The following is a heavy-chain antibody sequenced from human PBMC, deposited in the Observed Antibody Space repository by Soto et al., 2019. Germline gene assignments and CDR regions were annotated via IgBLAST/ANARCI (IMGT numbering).Heavy chain of an antibody. D-gene: IGHD4-17*01. CDR3: ARSYGGYVTFDY. CDR1: GYSFTTNW. J-gene: IGHJ4*02. CDR2: IYPSDSDT. V-gene: IGHV5-51*01. Sequence: PGESLKISCKGSGYSFTTNWIGWVRQMPGEGLEWMGIIYPSDSDTRYSPVFRGQVTISVDKSINTAYLQWSSLKASDTAMYYCARSYGGYVTFDYWGQGTLVTVSS.